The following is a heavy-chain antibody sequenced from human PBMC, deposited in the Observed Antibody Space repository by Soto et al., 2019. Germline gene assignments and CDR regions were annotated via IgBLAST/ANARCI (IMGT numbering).Heavy chain of an antibody. CDR1: GFSISSYW. J-gene: IGHJ6*02. D-gene: IGHD5-18*01. Sequence: GGSLRLSCAASGFSISSYWMNWVRQVPGKGLVWVARINSDGRTATYADSVKGRFTISRDNAKNTLSLQMNSLRAEDTALYYCARVTAMATFLFYGLDVWGQGTTVTVSS. CDR3: ARVTAMATFLFYGLDV. V-gene: IGHV3-74*03. CDR2: INSDGRTA.